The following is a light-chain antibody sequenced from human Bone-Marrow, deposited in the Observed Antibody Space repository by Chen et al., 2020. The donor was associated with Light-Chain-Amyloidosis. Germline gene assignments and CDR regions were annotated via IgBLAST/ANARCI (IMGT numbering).Light chain of an antibody. CDR2: RDT. CDR3: QSADSSGTYEVI. Sequence: SSELTHPPSVSVSPGPPARITCSGDDLPTKYAYWYQQKPGQAPVLVIHRDTERPSGISERFSGSSSGTTATLTISGVQAEDEADYHCQSADSSGTYEVIFGGGTKLTVL. J-gene: IGLJ2*01. CDR1: DLPTKY. V-gene: IGLV3-25*03.